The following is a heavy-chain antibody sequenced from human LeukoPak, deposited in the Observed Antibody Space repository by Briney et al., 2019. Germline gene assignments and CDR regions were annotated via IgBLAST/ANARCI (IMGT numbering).Heavy chain of an antibody. V-gene: IGHV4-34*01. Sequence: KASETLSLTRAVYGGSFSGYYWSWIRQPPGKGLEWIGEINHSGSTNYNPSLKSRVTISVDTSKNQFSLKLSSVTAADTAVYYCARDLQVSDDPFFDYWGQGTLVTVSS. D-gene: IGHD1-14*01. J-gene: IGHJ4*02. CDR2: INHSGST. CDR3: ARDLQVSDDPFFDY. CDR1: GGSFSGYY.